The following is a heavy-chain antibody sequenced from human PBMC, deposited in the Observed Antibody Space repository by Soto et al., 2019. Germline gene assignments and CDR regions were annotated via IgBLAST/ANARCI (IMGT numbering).Heavy chain of an antibody. Sequence: GGSLRLSCSASGFTFSSYDMHWVRQGPGQGLEWVSAIGTTGDTYYADSVKGLFTISRENAKHSLYLQMNSLRAGDTSIYFCARAIGPTLFDYWGQGTLVTVSS. J-gene: IGHJ4*02. CDR3: ARAIGPTLFDY. CDR2: IGTTGDT. CDR1: GFTFSSYD. V-gene: IGHV3-13*04. D-gene: IGHD3-22*01.